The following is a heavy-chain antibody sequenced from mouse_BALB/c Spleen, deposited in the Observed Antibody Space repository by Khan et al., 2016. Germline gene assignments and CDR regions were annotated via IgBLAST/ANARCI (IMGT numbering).Heavy chain of an antibody. D-gene: IGHD1-1*01. V-gene: IGHV4-1*02. J-gene: IGHJ3*01. CDR1: GFDFSRYW. CDR3: ARAGYYGYLAY. Sequence: EVQLQESGGGLVQPGGSLKLSWAASGFDFSRYWMSWVRQAPGKGLEWIGEINPDSSTINYTPSLKDKFIISRDNAKNTLYLQMSKVRSEDTARYYCARAGYYGYLAYWGQGTLVTVSA. CDR2: INPDSSTI.